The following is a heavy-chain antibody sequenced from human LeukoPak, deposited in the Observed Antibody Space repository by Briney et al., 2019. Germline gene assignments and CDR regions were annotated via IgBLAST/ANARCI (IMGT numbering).Heavy chain of an antibody. J-gene: IGHJ3*02. CDR1: GGSISSYY. D-gene: IGHD3-22*01. CDR3: ARLITMIVVGTDAFDI. Sequence: SETLSLTCTVSGGSISSYYWSWIRQPAGKGLEWIGRIYTSGSTNYNPSLKSRVTISVDTSKNQFSLKLSSVTAADTAVYYCARLITMIVVGTDAFDIWGQGTMVTVSS. CDR2: IYTSGST. V-gene: IGHV4-4*07.